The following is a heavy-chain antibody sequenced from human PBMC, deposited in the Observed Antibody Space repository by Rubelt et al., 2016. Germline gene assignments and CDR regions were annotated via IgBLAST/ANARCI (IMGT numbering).Heavy chain of an antibody. D-gene: IGHD6-13*01. Sequence: QVQLQQWGAGLLKPSETLSLTCAVYGGSFSGYYWSWIRQPPGKGLEWIGEINHSGSTNYNPSLKSRVTISVATSKNQFSLKLSSVTAADTAVYYCARGRRGSSSWLGRDYYGMDVWGRGTTVTVSS. CDR3: ARGRRGSSSWLGRDYYGMDV. CDR1: GGSFSGYY. CDR2: INHSGST. V-gene: IGHV4-34*01. J-gene: IGHJ6*02.